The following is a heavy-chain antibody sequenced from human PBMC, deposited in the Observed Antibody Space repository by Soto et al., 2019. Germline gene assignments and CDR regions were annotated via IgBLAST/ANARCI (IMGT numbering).Heavy chain of an antibody. CDR3: ASSAGRGAYYYGMDV. V-gene: IGHV4-4*02. J-gene: IGHJ6*02. D-gene: IGHD3-10*01. Sequence: QVQLQASGPGLVKPSGTLSLTCAVSGGSISRSNWWSWVRQPPGKGLEWIGEIYHSGRTNYNPSLKSRVTISVDKSKTQFSLKLSSVTDADTAVYYCASSAGRGAYYYGMDVWGQGTTVTVSS. CDR1: GGSISRSNW. CDR2: IYHSGRT.